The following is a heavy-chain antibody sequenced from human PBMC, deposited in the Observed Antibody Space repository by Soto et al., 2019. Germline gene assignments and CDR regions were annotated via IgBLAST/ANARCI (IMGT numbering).Heavy chain of an antibody. J-gene: IGHJ6*02. CDR3: ARGGRTLVRYFDWFVARGDCPYGMDV. CDR2: INHSGST. D-gene: IGHD3-9*01. CDR1: GGSFSGYY. V-gene: IGHV4-34*01. Sequence: KTAETLSLTCAVYGGSFSGYYWSWIRQPPGKGLEWTGEINHSGSTNYNPSLKSRVTISVDTSKNQFSLKLSSVTAADTAVYYCARGGRTLVRYFDWFVARGDCPYGMDVWGQGTTVTVSS.